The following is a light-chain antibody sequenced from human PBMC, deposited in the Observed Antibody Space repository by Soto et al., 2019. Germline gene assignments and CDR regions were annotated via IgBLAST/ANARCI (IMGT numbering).Light chain of an antibody. CDR3: QQYNNWPIT. CDR2: GAS. CDR1: QSVSIN. Sequence: EIVITQSPATLSVSPWEGATVSCGASQSVSINLAWYQQKPGQAPRLLIYGASTRATGIPARFSGSGSGTEFALTISSLQSEDFAVYYCQQYNNWPITFGQGTRLEIK. V-gene: IGKV3-15*01. J-gene: IGKJ5*01.